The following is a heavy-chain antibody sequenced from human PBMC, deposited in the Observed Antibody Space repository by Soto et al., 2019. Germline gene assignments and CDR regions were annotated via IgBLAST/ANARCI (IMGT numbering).Heavy chain of an antibody. D-gene: IGHD6-13*01. CDR3: ARSASSTIAAAAPDY. CDR1: GFTFSSYS. V-gene: IGHV3-48*02. J-gene: IGHJ4*02. CDR2: ISSSSTI. Sequence: GGSLRLSCAASGFTFSSYSMNWVRQAPGKGLEWVSYISSSSTIYYADSVKGRFTISRDNAKNSLYLQMNSLRDEDTAVYYCARSASSTIAAAAPDYWGQGTLVTVSS.